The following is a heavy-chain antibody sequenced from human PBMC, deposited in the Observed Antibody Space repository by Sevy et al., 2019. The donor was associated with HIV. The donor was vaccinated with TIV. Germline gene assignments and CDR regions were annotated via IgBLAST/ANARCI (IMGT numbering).Heavy chain of an antibody. V-gene: IGHV4-4*07. Sequence: SETLSLTCTVSGGSISSYYWSWIRQPAGKGLEWIGRIYTSGSTNYNPSLKSRVTMSVDTSKNQFSLKLSSVTAADTAVYYCARAAHYDILTGYPHHYYYYMNVWGKGTTVTVSS. J-gene: IGHJ6*03. D-gene: IGHD3-9*01. CDR1: GGSISSYY. CDR2: IYTSGST. CDR3: ARAAHYDILTGYPHHYYYYMNV.